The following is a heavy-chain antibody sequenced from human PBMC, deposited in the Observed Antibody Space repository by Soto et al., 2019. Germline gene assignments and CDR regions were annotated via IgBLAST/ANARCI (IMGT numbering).Heavy chain of an antibody. CDR1: GGTFSTYT. CDR3: AGDPDSHYNDSHASSYP. J-gene: IGHJ5*02. D-gene: IGHD4-4*01. V-gene: IGHV1-69*04. CDR2: IIPIIGII. Sequence: SVKVSCKDSGGTFSTYTITWVRQAPGQGLEWMGRIIPIIGIINYAQKFQGRVTISADKFTGTAYMELTGLRSDDTAVYYCAGDPDSHYNDSHASSYPWGQGTLVTVS.